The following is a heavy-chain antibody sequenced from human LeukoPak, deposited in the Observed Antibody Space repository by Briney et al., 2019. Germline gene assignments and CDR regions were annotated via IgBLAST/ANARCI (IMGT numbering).Heavy chain of an antibody. V-gene: IGHV3-48*01. CDR3: ARDTHYYGSGSPAFDL. D-gene: IGHD3-10*01. CDR1: GFPFRSYS. Sequence: GGSLLLSCEASGFPFRSYSMNWGRQAPGKGLEWVSYISFSSATIHYADSVKGRFTISRDNAKNSLYLQLNSLRAEDTALYYCARDTHYYGSGSPAFDLWGRGTMVTVSS. J-gene: IGHJ3*01. CDR2: ISFSSATI.